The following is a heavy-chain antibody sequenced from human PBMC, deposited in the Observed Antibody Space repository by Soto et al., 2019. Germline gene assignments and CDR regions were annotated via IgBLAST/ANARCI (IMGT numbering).Heavy chain of an antibody. D-gene: IGHD6-19*01. CDR3: AGMPYTSGLRFDP. J-gene: IGHJ5*02. V-gene: IGHV4-30-2*01. CDR2: IYRSGVT. CDR1: GDSLSSATYS. Sequence: SETLSLTCTVSGDSLSSATYSWSWIRQPPGKGLEWVGFIYRSGVTSYNPSLDSRVTISLDRSTNQCPLKLTSVTAADTAVYFCAGMPYTSGLRFDPWGPGTPVTVSS.